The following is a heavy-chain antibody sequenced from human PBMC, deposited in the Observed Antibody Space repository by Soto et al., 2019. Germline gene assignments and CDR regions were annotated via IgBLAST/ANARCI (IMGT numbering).Heavy chain of an antibody. V-gene: IGHV4-39*01. D-gene: IGHD6-13*01. Sequence: SETLSLTCTVSGGSISSSSYYWGWIRQPPGKGLEWIGSIYYSGSTYYNPSLKSRVTISVDTSKNQFSLKLSSVTAADTAVYYCARPVSGSSCASYYYGMDVWGHVSRVTVSS. CDR2: IYYSGST. CDR3: ARPVSGSSCASYYYGMDV. CDR1: GGSISSSSYY. J-gene: IGHJ6*02.